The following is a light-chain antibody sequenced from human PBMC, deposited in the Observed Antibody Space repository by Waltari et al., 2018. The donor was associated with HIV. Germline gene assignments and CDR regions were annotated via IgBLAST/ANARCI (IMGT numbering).Light chain of an antibody. V-gene: IGKV1-9*01. Sequence: DIQLTQSPSFLSGSVGDRVTITCRASQGISSYLAWYQQKPGKAPKLLISAASTSQSGVPSRFSGSGSGTEFTLTVSSLQPEDFATYYCQQLNSYPYTFGPGTKLEI. CDR3: QQLNSYPYT. J-gene: IGKJ2*01. CDR1: QGISSY. CDR2: AAS.